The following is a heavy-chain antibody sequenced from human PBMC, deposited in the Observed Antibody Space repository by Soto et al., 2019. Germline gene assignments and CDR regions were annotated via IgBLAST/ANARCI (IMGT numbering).Heavy chain of an antibody. D-gene: IGHD4-17*01. V-gene: IGHV1-18*01. CDR3: SRDYVYYGGNSGHGWFDP. J-gene: IGHJ5*02. CDR1: GYTFTSYG. Sequence: QVQLVQSGAEVKKPGASVKVSCKASGYTFTSYGISWVRQAPGQGLEWMGWISAYNGNTNYAQKLQGRVTMTTDTSTSTAYMELRSLRSDDTAVYYWSRDYVYYGGNSGHGWFDPWGQGTLVTVSS. CDR2: ISAYNGNT.